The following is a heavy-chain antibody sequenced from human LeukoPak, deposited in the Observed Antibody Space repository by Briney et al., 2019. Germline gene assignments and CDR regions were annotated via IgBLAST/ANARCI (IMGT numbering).Heavy chain of an antibody. Sequence: ASVKVSCKASGYSFTHYGISWVRQAPGQGPEWMGWISAYNDNAHYAQGLEGRVAMTSETSTRTAYMELRSLRSDDTAMYYCARSTLGIEFDYWGQGSLVTVSS. V-gene: IGHV1-18*01. CDR3: ARSTLGIEFDY. D-gene: IGHD3-16*01. J-gene: IGHJ4*02. CDR1: GYSFTHYG. CDR2: ISAYNDNA.